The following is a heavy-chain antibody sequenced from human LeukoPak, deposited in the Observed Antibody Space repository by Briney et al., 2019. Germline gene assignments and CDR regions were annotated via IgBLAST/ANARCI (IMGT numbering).Heavy chain of an antibody. D-gene: IGHD3-16*01. J-gene: IGHJ4*02. CDR3: AKGPYDYVWGSYDY. CDR1: GFTFSSFA. CDR2: ISGSGVNT. Sequence: GGSLRLSCAASGFTFSSFAMNWVRQAPGKGLEWDSGISGSGVNTYYADSVKGRFTISRDNSKNTLYLQMKSLRAEDTAVYYCAKGPYDYVWGSYDYWGQGTLVTVSS. V-gene: IGHV3-23*01.